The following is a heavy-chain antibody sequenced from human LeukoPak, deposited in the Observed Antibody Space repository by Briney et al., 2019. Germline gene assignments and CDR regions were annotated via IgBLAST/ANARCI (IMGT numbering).Heavy chain of an antibody. Sequence: PGGSLRLSGAASGFTFSSYWMSWVRQAPGKGLEWVANIRQDGSEKNYVDSVKGRFTISRDNAKNSLYLQMNSLRAEDTAVYYCAKTPLYYYDSSGKYYFDYWGQGTLVTVSS. CDR1: GFTFSSYW. CDR2: IRQDGSEK. V-gene: IGHV3-7*01. CDR3: AKTPLYYYDSSGKYYFDY. J-gene: IGHJ4*02. D-gene: IGHD3-22*01.